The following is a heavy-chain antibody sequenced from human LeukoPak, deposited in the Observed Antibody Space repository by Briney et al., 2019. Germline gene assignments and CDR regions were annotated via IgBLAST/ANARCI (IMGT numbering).Heavy chain of an antibody. D-gene: IGHD2-2*01. CDR3: ARDQHYQYYFDY. CDR1: GYTFTSYA. V-gene: IGHV1-3*01. Sequence: ASVKVSCKASGYTFTSYAMHWVRQAPGQRLEWMGWINAGNGNTKYSQKLQGRVTITRDTSASTAYMELSSLRSEDTAVYYCARDQHYQYYFDYWGQGTLVTVSS. J-gene: IGHJ4*02. CDR2: INAGNGNT.